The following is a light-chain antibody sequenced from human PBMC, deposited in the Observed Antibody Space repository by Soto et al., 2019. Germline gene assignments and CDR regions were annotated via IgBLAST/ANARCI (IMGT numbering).Light chain of an antibody. V-gene: IGKV3-15*01. Sequence: EIVMTQSPATLSVSPGERATLSCRASQSVSSNLAWYQQKPGQAPRLLIYGASTRATGIPARFSGGGSGTEFTLTSSSLPSEDFAFYYCQEYNNWPLTFGQGTRLEIK. CDR2: GAS. J-gene: IGKJ5*01. CDR1: QSVSSN. CDR3: QEYNNWPLT.